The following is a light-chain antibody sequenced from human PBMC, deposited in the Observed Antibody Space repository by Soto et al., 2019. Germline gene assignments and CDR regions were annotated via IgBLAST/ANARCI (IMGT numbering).Light chain of an antibody. CDR2: GSD. CDR3: VAWDDRLKGPA. V-gene: IGLV1-44*01. J-gene: IGLJ2*01. CDR1: SSNIGGNS. Sequence: QSVLTQPPSASGTPGQRVTISCSGGSSNIGGNSVNWYRQLPGTAPKLLMYGSDQRPSGVPDRFSGSKSGTSASLAISGLQSEDEADYYCVAWDDRLKGPAFGGGTKLTVL.